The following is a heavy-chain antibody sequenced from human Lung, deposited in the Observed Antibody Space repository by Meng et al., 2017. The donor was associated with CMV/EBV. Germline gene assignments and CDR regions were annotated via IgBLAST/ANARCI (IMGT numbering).Heavy chain of an antibody. D-gene: IGHD2-21*02. CDR3: ARVVTALWGDYFDY. V-gene: IGHV4-4*02. CDR2: IYHSGST. Sequence: QRSGPGLVKPSGTRSLTGAVAVGCICSSNWWCWVRQPPGKGLEWIGGIYHSGSTNYNPSLKSRVTISVDTSKTQFSLKLSSVTAADTAVYYCARVVTALWGDYFDYWGQGTLVTVSS. J-gene: IGHJ4*02. CDR1: VGCICSSNW.